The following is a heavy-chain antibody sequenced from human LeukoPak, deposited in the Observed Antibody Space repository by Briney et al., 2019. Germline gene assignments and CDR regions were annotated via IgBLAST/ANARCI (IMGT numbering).Heavy chain of an antibody. J-gene: IGHJ4*02. Sequence: TTGGSLRLSCAASGFTFSSYSMNWVRQAPGKGLEWVSSISSSSSYIYYADSVKGRFTISRDNAKNSLYLQMNSLRAEDTAVHYCARASYSYGSCYDYWGQGTLVTVSS. CDR2: ISSSSSYI. V-gene: IGHV3-21*01. CDR1: GFTFSSYS. CDR3: ARASYSYGSCYDY. D-gene: IGHD5-18*01.